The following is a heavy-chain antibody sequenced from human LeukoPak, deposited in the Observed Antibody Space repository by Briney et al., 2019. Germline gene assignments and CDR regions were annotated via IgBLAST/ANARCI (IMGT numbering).Heavy chain of an antibody. CDR1: GYTFTSHG. J-gene: IGHJ4*02. CDR3: ARVLIGIAAAGFDY. CDR2: MNPNSGNT. D-gene: IGHD6-13*01. V-gene: IGHV1-8*02. Sequence: ASVKVSCKASGYTFTSHGISWVRQATGQGLEWMGWMNPNSGNTGYAQKFQGRVTMTRNTSISTAYMELSSLRSEDTAVYYCARVLIGIAAAGFDYWGQGTLVTVSS.